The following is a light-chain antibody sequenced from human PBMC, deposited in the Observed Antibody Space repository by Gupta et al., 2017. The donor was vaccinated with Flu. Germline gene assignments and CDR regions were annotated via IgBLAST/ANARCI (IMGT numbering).Light chain of an antibody. CDR2: GAS. CDR3: QQYGGSLT. V-gene: IGKV3-20*01. CDR1: QSVSSSY. Sequence: PCTLSLSPGERATLSCMASQSVSSSYLAWYQQKPGQAPNLLSFGASSRATGIPDRFSGSGSGTDFTLTISRLEPEDFAVYYCQQYGGSLTFGGGTKVEIK. J-gene: IGKJ4*01.